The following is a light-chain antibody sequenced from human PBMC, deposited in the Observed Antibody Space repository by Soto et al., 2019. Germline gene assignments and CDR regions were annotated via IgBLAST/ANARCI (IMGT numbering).Light chain of an antibody. J-gene: IGKJ1*01. V-gene: IGKV3-15*01. CDR1: QSVSSN. CDR3: QQYNNSWT. CDR2: GAS. Sequence: EIVMTQSPATLSVSPGERATLSCRASQSVSSNLAWYQQKPGQAPRLLISGASTRATGVPARFSGSGSETEFTLTISSLQSEDFSLYYCQQYNNSWTFGQGTKVEIK.